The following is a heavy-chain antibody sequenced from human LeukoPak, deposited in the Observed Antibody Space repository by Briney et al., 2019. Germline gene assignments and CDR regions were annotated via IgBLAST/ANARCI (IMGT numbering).Heavy chain of an antibody. Sequence: KAGGSLRLSCAASGFIFSSYWMSWVRQAPGRGLEWVSSISSSSYIYYADSVKGRFTISRDNAKNSLYLQMNSLRAEDTAVYYCARDSPYYYDSSGYRVAFDIWGQGTMVTVSS. V-gene: IGHV3-21*01. J-gene: IGHJ3*02. CDR3: ARDSPYYYDSSGYRVAFDI. D-gene: IGHD3-22*01. CDR1: GFIFSSYW. CDR2: ISSSSYI.